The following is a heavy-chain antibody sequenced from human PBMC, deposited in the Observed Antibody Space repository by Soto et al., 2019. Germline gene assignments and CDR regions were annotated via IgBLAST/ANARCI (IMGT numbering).Heavy chain of an antibody. D-gene: IGHD1-26*01. CDR2: ISSSGDAI. CDR3: ARDHGGMNWFVGVYYFFGMDV. J-gene: IGHJ6*02. Sequence: EVQLVESGGDLVQPGGSLRLSCAASGFIFSDYTMTWVRQAPGRGLEFVSHISSSGDAIFYAESVKGRFTVSRDNAKKSLYLQMNSLRDVDTAVYFCARDHGGMNWFVGVYYFFGMDVWGQGTAVTVSS. CDR1: GFIFSDYT. V-gene: IGHV3-48*02.